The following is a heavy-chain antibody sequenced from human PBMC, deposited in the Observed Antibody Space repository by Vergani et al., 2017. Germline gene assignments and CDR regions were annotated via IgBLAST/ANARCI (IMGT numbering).Heavy chain of an antibody. CDR1: GFTFSSDA. D-gene: IGHD3-10*01. Sequence: EVQLLESGGGLVQPGGSLRVSCAASGFTFSSDAMSWVRQAPGKGLEWVSGISGSGVSAYYTDSVKGRFTISRDNSKNMLFLQMNNLRTEDTAIYYCAKQYFVSGNYLFDYWGQGTLVTVSS. CDR2: ISGSGVSA. J-gene: IGHJ4*02. CDR3: AKQYFVSGNYLFDY. V-gene: IGHV3-23*01.